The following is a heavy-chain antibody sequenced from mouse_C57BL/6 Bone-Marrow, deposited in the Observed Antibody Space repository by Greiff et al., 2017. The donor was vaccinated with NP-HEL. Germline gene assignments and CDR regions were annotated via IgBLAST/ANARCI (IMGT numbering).Heavy chain of an antibody. CDR3: ASRGLLPFAY. Sequence: VQLKQSGPELVKPGASVKISCKASGYSFTGYYMNWVKQSPEKSLEWIGEINPSTGGTTYNQKFKAKATLTVDKSSSTAYMQLKSLTSEDSAVYYCASRGLLPFAYWGQGTLVTVSA. D-gene: IGHD2-3*01. CDR1: GYSFTGYY. CDR2: INPSTGGT. J-gene: IGHJ3*01. V-gene: IGHV1-42*01.